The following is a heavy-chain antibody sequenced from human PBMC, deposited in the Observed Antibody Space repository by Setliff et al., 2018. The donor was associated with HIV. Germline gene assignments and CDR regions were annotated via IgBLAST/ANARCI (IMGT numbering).Heavy chain of an antibody. CDR1: GGPPTDHY. CDR3: ARVKSIKTTLVRLWPRFDL. V-gene: IGHV4-34*01. D-gene: IGHD3-10*01. Sequence: PSETLSLTCAVHGGPPTDHYWNWIRQSPGKGLEWIAEVHHTGYLNYNPSLKSRVTISRDPSTKQFSLKMTSMTAADTGLYYCARVKSIKTTLVRLWPRFDLWGQGTQVTVSS. J-gene: IGHJ5*02. CDR2: VHHTGYL.